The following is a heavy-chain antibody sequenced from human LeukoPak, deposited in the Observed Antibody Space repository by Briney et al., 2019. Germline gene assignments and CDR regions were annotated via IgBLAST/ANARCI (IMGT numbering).Heavy chain of an antibody. Sequence: GGSLRLSCTASESTFDHAMHWVRQTPGKGLEWVSGIGWNSARTGYADSVRGRFTISRDNAKNTLYLQMNSLRFEDTAVYYCVRAQDGYNSLYFDYWGQGALVTVSS. CDR1: ESTFDHA. V-gene: IGHV3-9*01. CDR2: IGWNSART. CDR3: VRAQDGYNSLYFDY. J-gene: IGHJ4*02. D-gene: IGHD5-24*01.